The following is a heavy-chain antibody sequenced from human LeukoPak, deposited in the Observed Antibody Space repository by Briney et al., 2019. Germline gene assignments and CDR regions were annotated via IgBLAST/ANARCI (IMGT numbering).Heavy chain of an antibody. Sequence: GESLKISCKGSGYNFTNFWIGWVRQMPGTGLEWMGIIYPGDSDTRYNPSFQGQVTISADKSISTAYLQRSSLKASDTAIYYCARMGWDCSSTSCYLGWFDPWGPGTPVTVSS. CDR3: ARMGWDCSSTSCYLGWFDP. J-gene: IGHJ5*02. V-gene: IGHV5-51*01. D-gene: IGHD2-2*01. CDR2: IYPGDSDT. CDR1: GYNFTNFW.